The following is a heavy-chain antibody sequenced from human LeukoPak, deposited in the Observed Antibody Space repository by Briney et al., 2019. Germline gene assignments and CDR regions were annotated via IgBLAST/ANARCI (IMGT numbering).Heavy chain of an antibody. CDR1: GGTFSSYA. V-gene: IGHV1-69*01. D-gene: IGHD2-2*01. CDR2: IIPIFGTA. J-gene: IGHJ3*02. CDR3: ARLVADIVVVPAADAFDI. Sequence: SVKVSCKASGGTFSSYAISWVRQAPGQGLEWMGGIIPIFGTANYAQKFQGRVTITADESTSTAYMELSSLRSEDTAVYYCARLVADIVVVPAADAFDIWGQGTMVTVSS.